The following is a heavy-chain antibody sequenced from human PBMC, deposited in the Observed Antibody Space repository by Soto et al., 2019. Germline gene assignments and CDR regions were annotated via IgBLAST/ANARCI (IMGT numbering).Heavy chain of an antibody. V-gene: IGHV5-10-1*01. J-gene: IGHJ4*02. CDR3: TRHTGYDSSLDY. CDR1: GYTFTDHW. D-gene: IGHD5-12*01. CDR2: IDPSDSYT. Sequence: PGESLKISCQGSGYTFTDHWVSWVRQMPGKGLEWMGRIDPSDSYTDYSPTVQGHVTMSADKSINTAYLQWSSLQASDTAVYYCTRHTGYDSSLDYWGQGTLVTVS.